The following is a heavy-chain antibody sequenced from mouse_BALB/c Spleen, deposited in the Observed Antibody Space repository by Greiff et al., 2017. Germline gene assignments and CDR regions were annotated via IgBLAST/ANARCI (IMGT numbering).Heavy chain of an antibody. CDR3: ARTYYGYVDAFAY. V-gene: IGHV14-3*02. CDR1: GFNIKDTY. D-gene: IGHD2-9*01. Sequence: VQLQQSGAELVKPGASVKLSCTASGFNIKDTYMHWVKQRPEQGLEWIGRIDPANGNTKYDPKFQGKATITADTSSNTAYLQLSSLTSEDTAVYYCARTYYGYVDAFAYWGQGTLVTVSA. J-gene: IGHJ3*01. CDR2: IDPANGNT.